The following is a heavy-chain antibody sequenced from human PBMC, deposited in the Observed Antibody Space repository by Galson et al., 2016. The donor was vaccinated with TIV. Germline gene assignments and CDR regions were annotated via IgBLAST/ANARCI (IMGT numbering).Heavy chain of an antibody. CDR1: GFTFGHYA. V-gene: IGHV3-49*03. Sequence: SLRLSCAASGFTFGHYAVNWFRQAPGKGLEWVGFITSKTYGATTEYAASVKGRFTISRDDSRNIAYLQMNSLKTEDTAVYYCTRTAMGSTRNVFDIWGQGTVATVSS. J-gene: IGHJ3*02. CDR3: TRTAMGSTRNVFDI. D-gene: IGHD1-1*01. CDR2: ITSKTYGATT.